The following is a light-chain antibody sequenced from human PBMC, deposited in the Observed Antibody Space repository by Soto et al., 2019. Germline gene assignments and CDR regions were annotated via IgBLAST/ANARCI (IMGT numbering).Light chain of an antibody. CDR3: QQVNYYPFT. V-gene: IGKV1-9*01. J-gene: IGKJ4*01. CDR2: AAV. Sequence: DIQMTQSPSSLSASVGDRVTITFRASQGISQYVAWYQQKPGKAPKLLVYAAVVLQDGVPSRFSGTGSATEFILIINGLQPEDFVTYYCQQVNYYPFTFGGGTKVDIK. CDR1: QGISQY.